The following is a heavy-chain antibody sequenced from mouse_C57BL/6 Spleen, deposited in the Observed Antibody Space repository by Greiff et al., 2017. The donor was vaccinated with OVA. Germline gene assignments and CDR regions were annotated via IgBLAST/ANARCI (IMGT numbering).Heavy chain of an antibody. D-gene: IGHD1-1*01. CDR3: ARRATTVVAYYYAMDY. CDR2: INPNNGGT. V-gene: IGHV1-26*01. J-gene: IGHJ4*01. Sequence: VQLQQSGPELVKPGASVKISCKASGYTFTDYYMNWVKQSHGKSLEWIGDINPNNGGTSYNQKFKGKATLTVDKSSSTAYMELRSLTSEDSAVYYCARRATTVVAYYYAMDYWGQGTSVTVSS. CDR1: GYTFTDYY.